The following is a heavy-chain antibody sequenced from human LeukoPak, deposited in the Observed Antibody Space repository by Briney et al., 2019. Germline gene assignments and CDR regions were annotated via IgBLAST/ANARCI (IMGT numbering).Heavy chain of an antibody. CDR2: ISWNSGSI. J-gene: IGHJ6*03. D-gene: IGHD1/OR15-1a*01. V-gene: IGHV3-9*01. CDR1: GFTFSSYW. CDR3: AKGTRGSYYYYYMDV. Sequence: GGSLRLSCAASGFTFSSYWMHWVRQAPGKGLEWVSGISWNSGSIGYADSVKGRFTISRDNAKNSLYLQMNSLRAEDTALYYCAKGTRGSYYYYYMDVWGKGTTVTISS.